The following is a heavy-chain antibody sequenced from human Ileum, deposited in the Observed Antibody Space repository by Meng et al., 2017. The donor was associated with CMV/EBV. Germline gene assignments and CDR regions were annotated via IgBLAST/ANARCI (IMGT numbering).Heavy chain of an antibody. CDR3: ARAAARGVPVDF. Sequence: VQLQGPGPGRVKPSETLPLPCTVFGASISRYYWTWIRQPAGKGLEFIGRIHSSGNTDYNPSLMSRVTMSIDTSKNQLSLNLNSVTAADTAVYYCARAAARGVPVDFWGQGMLFTVSS. V-gene: IGHV4-4*07. CDR1: GASISRYY. D-gene: IGHD3-10*01. CDR2: IHSSGNT. J-gene: IGHJ4*02.